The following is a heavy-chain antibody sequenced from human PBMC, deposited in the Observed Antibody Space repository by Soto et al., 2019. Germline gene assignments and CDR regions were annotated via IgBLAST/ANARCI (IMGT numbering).Heavy chain of an antibody. J-gene: IGHJ5*02. CDR1: CGSISSDY. CDR3: ARGLLKYSNYIYGS. V-gene: IGHV4-59*01. D-gene: IGHD4-4*01. Sequence: SETLSLTCTVSCGSISSDYWSWIRQPPGKGLEWIGYIYYSGSTNYNPSLKSRVTISVDTSKNQFSLKLSPVTAADTAVYYCARGLLKYSNYIYGSWGQGSLVTVSS. CDR2: IYYSGST.